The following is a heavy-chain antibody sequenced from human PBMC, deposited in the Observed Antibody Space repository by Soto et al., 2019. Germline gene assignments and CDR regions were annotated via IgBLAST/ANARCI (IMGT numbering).Heavy chain of an antibody. CDR2: ISDDGARI. J-gene: IGHJ4*02. D-gene: IGHD2-2*01. CDR3: TRGPRPSSIGTGAV. CDR1: GFVFEVYW. V-gene: IGHV3-74*01. Sequence: QTVGSLRLSCVASGFVFEVYWMHWVRQVPGKGLEWVSRISDDGARIDYADSVRGRFTISRDNAKNALYLQMNALRGEDTAVYFCTRGPRPSSIGTGAVWGRGVLVTVSS.